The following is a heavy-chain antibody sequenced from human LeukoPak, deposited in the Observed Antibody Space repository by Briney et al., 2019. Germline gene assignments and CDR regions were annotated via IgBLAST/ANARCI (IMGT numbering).Heavy chain of an antibody. CDR2: ISAYNGNT. J-gene: IGHJ6*02. V-gene: IGHV1-18*01. D-gene: IGHD1-26*01. CDR3: AREELLRYFNGMDV. CDR1: GYTFSSYG. Sequence: ASVKVSCKASGYTFSSYGIRWVRQAPGQGLEWMGWISAYNGNTDYAQRFQGRVTVTMDTSTSTAYMELRSLRFDDTAVYYCAREELLRYFNGMDVWGQGTTVTVSS.